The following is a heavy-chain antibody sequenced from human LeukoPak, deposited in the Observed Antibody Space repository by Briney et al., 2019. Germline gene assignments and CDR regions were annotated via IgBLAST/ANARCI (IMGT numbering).Heavy chain of an antibody. CDR1: GGSISSYY. Sequence: SETLSLTCTVSGGSISSYYWSWLRQPPGKGLEWIGYIYYSGSTNYNPSLKSRVTISVDTSKNQFSLKLSSVTAADTAVYYCASLGPSGYYYYGMDVWGQGTTVTVSS. J-gene: IGHJ6*02. CDR3: ASLGPSGYYYYGMDV. CDR2: IYYSGST. V-gene: IGHV4-59*08. D-gene: IGHD6-25*01.